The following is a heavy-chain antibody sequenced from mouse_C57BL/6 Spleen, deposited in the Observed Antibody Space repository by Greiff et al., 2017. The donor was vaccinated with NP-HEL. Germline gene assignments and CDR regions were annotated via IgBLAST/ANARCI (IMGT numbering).Heavy chain of an antibody. CDR1: GYTFTDYY. CDR2: INPYNGGT. J-gene: IGHJ2*01. CDR3: ARSLIYDGYYVGY. D-gene: IGHD2-3*01. Sequence: EVQLQQSGPVLVKPGASVKMSCKASGYTFTDYYMNWVKQSHGKSLEWIGVINPYNGGTSYNQKFKGKATLTVDKSSSTAYIELNSLTSEDSAVYYCARSLIYDGYYVGYWGQGTTLTVSS. V-gene: IGHV1-19*01.